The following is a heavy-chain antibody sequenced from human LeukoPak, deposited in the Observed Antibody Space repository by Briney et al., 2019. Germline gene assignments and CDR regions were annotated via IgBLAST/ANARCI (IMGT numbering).Heavy chain of an antibody. Sequence: GGSLRLSCAASGFTFSSYEMNWVRQAPGKGLEWDSYISSSGSTIYYADSVKGRFTISRDNAKNSLYLQMNSLRAEDTAVYYCAGLYYDILTGYYDYWGQGTLVTVSS. CDR1: GFTFSSYE. CDR2: ISSSGSTI. CDR3: AGLYYDILTGYYDY. V-gene: IGHV3-48*03. J-gene: IGHJ4*02. D-gene: IGHD3-9*01.